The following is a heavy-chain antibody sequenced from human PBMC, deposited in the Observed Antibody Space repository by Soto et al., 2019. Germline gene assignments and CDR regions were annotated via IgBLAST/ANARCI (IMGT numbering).Heavy chain of an antibody. J-gene: IGHJ3*02. V-gene: IGHV6-1*01. Sequence: SQTLSLTCAISGDSVSSNSAAWNWIRQSPSRGLEWLGRTYYRSKWYNDYAVSVKSRITINPDTSKNQFSLQLNSVTPEDTAVSYCARAPVSYFPWLPYIGIDAFDIWGQGTMVTVSS. D-gene: IGHD5-12*01. CDR3: ARAPVSYFPWLPYIGIDAFDI. CDR2: TYYRSKWYN. CDR1: GDSVSSNSAA.